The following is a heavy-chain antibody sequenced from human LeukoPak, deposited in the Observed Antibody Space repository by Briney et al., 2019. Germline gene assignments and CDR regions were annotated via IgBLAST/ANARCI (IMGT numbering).Heavy chain of an antibody. CDR2: IIPIFGTA. CDR3: ARGGNSYGYLDY. CDR1: GGTFSGYA. Sequence: ASVKVSCKASGGTFSGYAISWVRQAPGQGLEWMGGIIPIFGTANYAQKFQGRVTITADESTSTAYMELSSLRSEDTAVYYCARGGNSYGYLDYWDQGTLVTVSS. J-gene: IGHJ4*02. V-gene: IGHV1-69*13. D-gene: IGHD5-18*01.